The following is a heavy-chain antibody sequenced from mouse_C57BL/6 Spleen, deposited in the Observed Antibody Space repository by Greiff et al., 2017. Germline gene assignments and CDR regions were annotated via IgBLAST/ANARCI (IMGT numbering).Heavy chain of an antibody. CDR2: ISYDGSN. CDR1: GYSITSGYY. D-gene: IGHD4-1*01. CDR3: ARPTGTRGYWYFDV. Sequence: EVKLMESGPGLVKPSQSLSLTFSVTGYSITSGYYWNWIRQFPGNKLEWMGYISYDGSNNYNPSLKNRISITRDTSKNQFFLKLNSVTTEDTATYYCARPTGTRGYWYFDVWGTGTTVTVSS. V-gene: IGHV3-6*01. J-gene: IGHJ1*03.